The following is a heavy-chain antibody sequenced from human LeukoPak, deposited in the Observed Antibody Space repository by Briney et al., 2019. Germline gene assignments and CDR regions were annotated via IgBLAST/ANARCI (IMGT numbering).Heavy chain of an antibody. CDR2: IRRKAYGGTT. V-gene: IGHV3-49*03. CDR1: GFSFSSDY. D-gene: IGHD3-3*01. J-gene: IGHJ4*02. CDR3: SRAFWRFGFDF. Sequence: PGWSLRLPCAASGFSFSSDYMHWFRQDPGEPLEGVGFIRRKAYGGTTEYAASVTCRFTLSRDDSKIIVYLPMESLKPEHTAVSYCSRAFWRFGFDFWGQGNLVTVSS.